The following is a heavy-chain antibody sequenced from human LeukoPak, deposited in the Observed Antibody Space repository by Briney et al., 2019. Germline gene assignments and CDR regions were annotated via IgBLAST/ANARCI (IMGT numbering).Heavy chain of an antibody. J-gene: IGHJ3*02. CDR2: IYTSGST. D-gene: IGHD3-9*01. V-gene: IGHV4-61*02. CDR3: ARALVPYYDILTGYYKHPIDAFDI. CDR1: GGSISSGSYY. Sequence: SQTLSLTCTVSGGSISSGSYYWSWIRQPAGKGLEWIGRIYTSGSTNYNPSLKSRVTMSVDTSKTQFSLKLRSVTAADTAVYYCARALVPYYDILTGYYKHPIDAFDIWGQGTMVTVSS.